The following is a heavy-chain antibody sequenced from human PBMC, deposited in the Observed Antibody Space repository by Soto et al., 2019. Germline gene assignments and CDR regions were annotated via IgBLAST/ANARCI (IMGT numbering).Heavy chain of an antibody. CDR2: ISSSGVAT. J-gene: IGHJ4*02. CDR1: GFIFSSFA. CDR3: VKDRWVDY. V-gene: IGHV3-64D*06. D-gene: IGHD1-26*01. Sequence: PGGSLRLSCSTSGFIFSSFAMHWVRQAPGEGLKYVSSISSSGVATYYADSVKGGFAISRDNSKNTLYLQMSSLRPEDTAVYYCVKDRWVDYWGQGILVTVSS.